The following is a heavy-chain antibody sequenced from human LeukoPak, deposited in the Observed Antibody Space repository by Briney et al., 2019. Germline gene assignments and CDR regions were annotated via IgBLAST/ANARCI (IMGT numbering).Heavy chain of an antibody. CDR3: AQEDIVIPYMDV. J-gene: IGHJ6*03. CDR2: ISVSGDIT. CDR1: GVPFSSYA. V-gene: IGHV3-23*01. D-gene: IGHD2/OR15-2a*01. Sequence: GGSLRLSCAASGVPFSSYAMTWVRRAPGKGLEWVSEISVSGDITYYADSVKGRFTISRDNSKNTLYLQMNSLRAEDTAVYYCAQEDIVIPYMDVWGKGTTVTVSS.